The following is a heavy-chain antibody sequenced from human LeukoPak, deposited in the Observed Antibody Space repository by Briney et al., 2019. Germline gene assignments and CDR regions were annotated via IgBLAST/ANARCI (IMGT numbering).Heavy chain of an antibody. J-gene: IGHJ3*02. Sequence: GGSLRLSCAASGFTFSSYGMHWVRQAPGKGLEWVAFIRYDGSNKYYADSVKGRFTISRDNSKNTLYLQMNSLRAEDTAVYYCAKDPGRTNDAFDIWGQGTMVTVSS. CDR2: IRYDGSNK. CDR1: GFTFSSYG. V-gene: IGHV3-30*02. CDR3: AKDPGRTNDAFDI.